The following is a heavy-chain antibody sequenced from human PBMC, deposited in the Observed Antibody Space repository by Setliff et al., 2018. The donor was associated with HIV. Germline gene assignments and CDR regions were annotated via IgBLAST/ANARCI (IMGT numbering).Heavy chain of an antibody. V-gene: IGHV4-39*01. CDR3: ARQMTIPGVAVTPVDY. J-gene: IGHJ4*02. Sequence: SETLSLTCTVSGGSISSSSYYWGWIRQPPGKGLEWIGNIYYSGSTYYNPSLKSRVTISVDTSKNQFSLKLSSVTAADTAVYYCARQMTIPGVAVTPVDYWGQGALVTVSS. D-gene: IGHD3-3*01. CDR1: GGSISSSSYY. CDR2: IYYSGST.